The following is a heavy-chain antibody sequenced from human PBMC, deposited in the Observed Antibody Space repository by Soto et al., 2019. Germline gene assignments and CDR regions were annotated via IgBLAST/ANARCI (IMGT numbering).Heavy chain of an antibody. V-gene: IGHV3-7*01. CDR3: ARSRNSAVADSFDF. Sequence: GGSLRLSCAASGFTFRSNWMSWVRQAPGKGLEWVANIKQDGSEKYYVDSVKGRFTISRDNAKNSLYLQMNSLRDEDTAVYYCARSRNSAVADSFDFWGQGTLVTVSS. J-gene: IGHJ4*02. D-gene: IGHD3-10*01. CDR2: IKQDGSEK. CDR1: GFTFRSNW.